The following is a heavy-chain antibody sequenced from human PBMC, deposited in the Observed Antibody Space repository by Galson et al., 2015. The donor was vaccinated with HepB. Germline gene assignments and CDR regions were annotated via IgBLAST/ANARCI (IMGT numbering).Heavy chain of an antibody. D-gene: IGHD4-17*01. CDR3: ARVVWEDYGDYVGRPSDTPEHYFDY. CDR2: IIPILGIA. J-gene: IGHJ4*02. CDR1: GGTFSSYA. V-gene: IGHV1-69*04. Sequence: SVKVSCKASGGTFSSYAISWVRQAPGQGLEWMGRIIPILGIANYAQKFQGRVTITADKSTSTAYMELGSLRSEDTAVYYCARVVWEDYGDYVGRPSDTPEHYFDYWGQGTLVTASS.